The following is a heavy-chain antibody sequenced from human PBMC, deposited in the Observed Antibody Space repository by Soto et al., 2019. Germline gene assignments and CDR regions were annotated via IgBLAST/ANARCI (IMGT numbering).Heavy chain of an antibody. CDR2: IIPIFGTA. CDR3: ARAVRSTHHYYGDMDV. V-gene: IGHV1-69*13. CDR1: GGTFSSYA. Sequence: SVKVSCKASGGTFSSYAISWVRQAPGQGLEWMGGIIPIFGTANYAQKFQGRVTITADESTSTAYMELSSLRSEDTAVYYCARAVRSTHHYYGDMDVWGQGTTVTVSS. J-gene: IGHJ6*02. D-gene: IGHD3-16*01.